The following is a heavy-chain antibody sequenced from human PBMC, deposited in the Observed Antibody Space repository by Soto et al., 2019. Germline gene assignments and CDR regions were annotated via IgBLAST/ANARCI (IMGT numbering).Heavy chain of an antibody. D-gene: IGHD4-17*01. CDR1: GFTFSSYS. CDR3: AKDLFGDYADYFDY. Sequence: GGSLRLSCAASGFTFSSYSMNWVRQAPGKGLEWVSSISSSSSYIYYADSVKGRFTISRDNAKNSLYLQMNSLRAEDTAVYYCAKDLFGDYADYFDYWGQGTLVTVSS. J-gene: IGHJ4*02. V-gene: IGHV3-21*04. CDR2: ISSSSSYI.